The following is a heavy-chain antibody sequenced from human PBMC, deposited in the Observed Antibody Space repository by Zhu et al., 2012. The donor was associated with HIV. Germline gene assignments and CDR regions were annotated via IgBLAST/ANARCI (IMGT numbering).Heavy chain of an antibody. Sequence: QVQLQESGPGLVKPSETLSLTCAVSTYSISSGYYWGWIRQPPGKGLEWIGSIYHSGNTYYNPSLKSRVTISVDTSKNQFSLKLSSVTAADTAVYYCARLPGWWLRFGRDDAFDIWAKGQVVTVSS. CDR2: IYHSGNT. CDR1: TYSISSGYY. CDR3: ARLPGWWLRFGRDDAFDI. V-gene: IGHV4-38-2*01. D-gene: IGHD5-12*01. J-gene: IGHJ3*02.